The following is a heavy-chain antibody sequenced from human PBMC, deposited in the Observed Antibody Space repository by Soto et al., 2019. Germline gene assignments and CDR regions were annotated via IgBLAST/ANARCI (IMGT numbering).Heavy chain of an antibody. CDR3: ARGYYDSTGQSNTFDI. Sequence: LSLTCTVSGASISSSYWSWLRQSPGKGLEWIGYVHHSGNTNYNPSLKSRVTISVDTSRNQFSVKLRSVTAADTPVYSCARGYYDSTGQSNTFDIWGQGTRVTGS. J-gene: IGHJ3*02. CDR1: GASISSSY. CDR2: VHHSGNT. D-gene: IGHD3-22*01. V-gene: IGHV4-59*01.